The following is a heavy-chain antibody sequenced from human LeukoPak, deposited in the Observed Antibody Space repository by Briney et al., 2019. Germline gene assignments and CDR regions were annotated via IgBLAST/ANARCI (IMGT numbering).Heavy chain of an antibody. CDR2: IRYDGSNK. J-gene: IGHJ4*02. Sequence: GGSLRLSCAASGFTFSSYGMHWVRQAPGKGLEWVAFIRYDGSNKYYADSVKGRFTISRDNSKNTLYLQMNSLRAEDTAVYYCAKDFGRGSYVFDYWGQGTLVTVSS. V-gene: IGHV3-30*02. D-gene: IGHD1-26*01. CDR3: AKDFGRGSYVFDY. CDR1: GFTFSSYG.